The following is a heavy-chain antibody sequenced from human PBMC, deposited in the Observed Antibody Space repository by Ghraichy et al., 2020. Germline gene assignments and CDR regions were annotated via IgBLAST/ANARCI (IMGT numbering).Heavy chain of an antibody. CDR1: GFTFSSYS. J-gene: IGHJ4*02. CDR3: APTPCEVLWFGELCPLSY. D-gene: IGHD3-10*01. Sequence: GGSLRLSCAASGFTFSSYSMNWVRQAPGKGLEWVSSISSSSSYIYYADSVKGRFTISRDNAKNSLYLQMNSLRAEDTAVYYCAPTPCEVLWFGELCPLSYWGQGTLVTVSS. V-gene: IGHV3-21*01. CDR2: ISSSSSYI.